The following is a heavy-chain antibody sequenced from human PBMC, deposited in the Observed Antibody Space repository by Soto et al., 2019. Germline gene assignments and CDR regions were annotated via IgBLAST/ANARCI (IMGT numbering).Heavy chain of an antibody. CDR1: GGSISSSNW. CDR3: ARDSSSSYSGWFDP. J-gene: IGHJ5*02. V-gene: IGHV4-4*02. CDR2: IYHSGST. D-gene: IGHD6-6*01. Sequence: SETLSLTCAVSGGSISSSNWWSWVRQPPGKGLEWIGEIYHSGSTNYNPSLKSRVTISVDKSKNQFSLKLSSVTAADTAVYYCARDSSSSYSGWFDPWGQGTLVTVSS.